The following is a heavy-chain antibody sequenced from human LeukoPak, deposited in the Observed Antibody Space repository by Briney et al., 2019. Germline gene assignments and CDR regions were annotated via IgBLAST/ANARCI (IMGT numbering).Heavy chain of an antibody. CDR2: ISSSSSYI. CDR1: GFTFSSYS. CDR3: AKDMRVVPAYYFDY. J-gene: IGHJ4*02. D-gene: IGHD2-2*01. Sequence: GGSLRLSCAASGFTFSSYSMNWVRQAPGKGLEWVSSISSSSSYIYYADSVKGRFTISRDNAKNSLYLQMNSLRAEDTALYYCAKDMRVVPAYYFDYWGQGTLVTVSS. V-gene: IGHV3-21*04.